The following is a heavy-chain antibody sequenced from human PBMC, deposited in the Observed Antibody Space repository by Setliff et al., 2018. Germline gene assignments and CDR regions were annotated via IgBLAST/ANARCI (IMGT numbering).Heavy chain of an antibody. CDR1: GYPFTNYG. CDR2: ISGHNGDT. V-gene: IGHV1-18*01. Sequence: ASVKVSCKTSGYPFTNYGLSWVRQAPGQGLEWMGWISGHNGDTKLAQNFQGRVTVTTDTFTNTGYMELRSLRSDDTASYYCARVNGDGSEYYFDYWGQGTMVTVSS. J-gene: IGHJ4*02. D-gene: IGHD4-17*01. CDR3: ARVNGDGSEYYFDY.